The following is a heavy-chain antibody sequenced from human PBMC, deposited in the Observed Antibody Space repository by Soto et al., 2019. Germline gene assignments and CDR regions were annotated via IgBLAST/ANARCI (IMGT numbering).Heavy chain of an antibody. V-gene: IGHV3-23*01. Sequence: EVQLLESAGGLVQPGGSLSLSCAASGFTFSSYAMRWVRQAPGKGLGWVSAISGSGANTYYADSVKGRFTISRDNSKNTLFLQLNSLRAEDTAVYYCAKCAGSGWYPDYWGQGTLVTVSS. D-gene: IGHD6-19*01. J-gene: IGHJ4*02. CDR1: GFTFSSYA. CDR3: AKCAGSGWYPDY. CDR2: ISGSGANT.